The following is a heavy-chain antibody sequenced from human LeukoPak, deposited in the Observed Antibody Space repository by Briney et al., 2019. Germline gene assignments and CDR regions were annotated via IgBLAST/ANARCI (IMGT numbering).Heavy chain of an antibody. CDR2: ISYDGSNK. CDR3: ARDWERFGEFVDY. J-gene: IGHJ4*02. CDR1: GFTFSSYA. V-gene: IGHV3-30*04. D-gene: IGHD3-10*01. Sequence: PGGSLRLSCAASGFTFSSYAMHWVRQAPGKGLEWVAVISYDGSNKYYADSVKGRFTISRDNSKNTLYLQMNSLRAEDTAVYYCARDWERFGEFVDYWGQGTLVTVSS.